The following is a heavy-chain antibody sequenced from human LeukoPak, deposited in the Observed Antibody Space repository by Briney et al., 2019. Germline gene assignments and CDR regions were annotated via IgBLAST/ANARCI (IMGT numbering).Heavy chain of an antibody. Sequence: GASVSVFCRASVYTFTSCCISWVRQAPGRGLEGMGWISAYNGNTNYAQKLQGRVTMTTDTSTSTAYMELRSLRSDDTAVYYCARHMTTVTPFDYWGQGTLVTVSS. CDR1: VYTFTSCC. D-gene: IGHD4-17*01. CDR3: ARHMTTVTPFDY. CDR2: ISAYNGNT. V-gene: IGHV1-18*01. J-gene: IGHJ4*02.